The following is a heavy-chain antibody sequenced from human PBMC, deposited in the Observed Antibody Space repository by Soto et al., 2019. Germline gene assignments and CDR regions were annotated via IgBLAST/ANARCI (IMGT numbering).Heavy chain of an antibody. CDR3: TTDSYFTLKGVRFDH. CDR2: IKSKVDGGTS. D-gene: IGHD2-8*01. V-gene: IGHV3-15*07. J-gene: IGHJ4*01. CDR1: GFTFTPGW. Sequence: GGSVRLSSADSGFTFTPGWINWVRPAPGKGLEWVGRIKSKVDGGTSDFAAPVRGRSDISRDDSKSMVYMQVNSLKTEDTAVYYCTTDSYFTLKGVRFDHWGLGTLVTVSS.